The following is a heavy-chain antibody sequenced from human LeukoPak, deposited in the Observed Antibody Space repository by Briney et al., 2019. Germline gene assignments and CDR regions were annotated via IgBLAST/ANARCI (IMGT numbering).Heavy chain of an antibody. CDR1: GFTFRGYG. CDR2: IQYDGAHS. D-gene: IGHD6-6*01. CDR3: ARVQSYSNSPLDS. V-gene: IGHV3-30*02. Sequence: GGSLRLSRAASGFTFRGYGMHWVRQSPGKGLEWVAFIQYDGAHSYYADSVKGRFTISRDSSENTLYLQMNSLRPEDTAVYYRARVQSYSNSPLDSWGQGTLVTVSS. J-gene: IGHJ4*02.